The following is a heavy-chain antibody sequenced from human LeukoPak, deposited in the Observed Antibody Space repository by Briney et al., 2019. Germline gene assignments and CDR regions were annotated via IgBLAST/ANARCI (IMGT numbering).Heavy chain of an antibody. J-gene: IGHJ4*02. CDR3: ARGRRDIVLMVYASFDY. D-gene: IGHD2-8*01. V-gene: IGHV1-8*01. CDR2: MNPNSGNT. Sequence: ASVKVSCKASGYTFTSYDINWVRQATGQGLGWMGWMNPNSGNTGYAQKFQGRVTMTRNTSISTAYMELSSLRSEDTAVYYCARGRRDIVLMVYASFDYWGQGTLVTVSS. CDR1: GYTFTSYD.